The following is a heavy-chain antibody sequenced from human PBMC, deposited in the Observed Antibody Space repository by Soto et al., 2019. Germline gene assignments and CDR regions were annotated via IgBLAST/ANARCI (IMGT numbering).Heavy chain of an antibody. CDR1: GGSISSGGYY. CDR2: SYYSGSN. J-gene: IGHJ6*02. Sequence: QVALQESGPGLVKPSQTLSLTCPVPGGSISSGGYYWGWIRQHPGKGLGWIGYSYYSGSNYYNPSLKSRVTISVDTSKSQFSLKLSSVTAADTAVYYCARGCGSGGSCYYYYGMDVWGQGTTVTVSS. CDR3: ARGCGSGGSCYYYYGMDV. D-gene: IGHD2-15*01. V-gene: IGHV4-31*03.